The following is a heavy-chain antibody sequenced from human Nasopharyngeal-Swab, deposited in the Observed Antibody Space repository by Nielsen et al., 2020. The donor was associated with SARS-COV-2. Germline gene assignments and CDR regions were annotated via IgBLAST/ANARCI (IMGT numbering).Heavy chain of an antibody. Sequence: GESLKISCAASGFTFSGYAMSWVRQAPGKGLEWVSAISGSGGSTYYADSVKGRFTISRDNSKNTLYLQMNSLRAEDTAVYYCASPYPYCSGGSCYTGRYYYGMDVWGQGTTVTISS. CDR2: ISGSGGST. CDR3: ASPYPYCSGGSCYTGRYYYGMDV. CDR1: GFTFSGYA. V-gene: IGHV3-23*01. J-gene: IGHJ6*02. D-gene: IGHD2-15*01.